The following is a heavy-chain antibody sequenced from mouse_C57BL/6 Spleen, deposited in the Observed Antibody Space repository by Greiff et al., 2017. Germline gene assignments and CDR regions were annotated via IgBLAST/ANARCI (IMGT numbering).Heavy chain of an antibody. Sequence: EVHLVESGGGLVKPGGSLKLSCAASGFTFSSYAMSWVRQTPEKRLEWVATISDGGSYTYYPDNVKGRFTISRDNAKNNLYLQMSHLKSEDTAMYYCARDPTTVVALSYWYFDVWGTGTTVTVSS. CDR2: ISDGGSYT. J-gene: IGHJ1*03. CDR1: GFTFSSYA. CDR3: ARDPTTVVALSYWYFDV. V-gene: IGHV5-4*01. D-gene: IGHD1-1*01.